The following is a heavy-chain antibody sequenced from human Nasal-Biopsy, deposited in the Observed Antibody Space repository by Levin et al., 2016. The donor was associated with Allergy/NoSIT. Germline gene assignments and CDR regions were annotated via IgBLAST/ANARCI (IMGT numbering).Heavy chain of an antibody. CDR1: GFTFSYYG. Sequence: GGSLRLSCVASGFTFSYYGMHWVRQAPGKGLEWVAAIWYDGSTQYYEDSAKGRFTISRDISKNTVNLQMNSLRPEDTAVYYCARDRSGFSNGNPLHYWGQGTVVTVSS. CDR3: ARDRSGFSNGNPLHY. J-gene: IGHJ4*02. V-gene: IGHV3-33*01. D-gene: IGHD6-19*01. CDR2: IWYDGSTQ.